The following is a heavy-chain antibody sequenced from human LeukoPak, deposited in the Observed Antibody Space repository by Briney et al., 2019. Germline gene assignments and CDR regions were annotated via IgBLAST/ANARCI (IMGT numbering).Heavy chain of an antibody. Sequence: SETLSLTCSVSGDSVSSNNYYWGWIRQPPGKGLEWIGEINHSGSTNYNPSLKSRVTISVDTSKNQFSLKLSSVTAADTAVYYCARFTIFGVVINYYYGMDVWGQGTTVTVSS. D-gene: IGHD3-3*01. V-gene: IGHV4-39*07. CDR1: GDSVSSNNYY. CDR3: ARFTIFGVVINYYYGMDV. J-gene: IGHJ6*02. CDR2: INHSGST.